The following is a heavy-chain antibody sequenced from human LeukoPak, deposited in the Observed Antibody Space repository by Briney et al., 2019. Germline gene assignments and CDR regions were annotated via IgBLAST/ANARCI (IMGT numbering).Heavy chain of an antibody. CDR2: INHSGST. D-gene: IGHD3-16*02. V-gene: IGHV4-34*01. Sequence: SETLSLTCAVYGGSFSGYYWSWIRQPPGKGLEWIGEINHSGSTNYNPSLKSRVTISVDTSKNQFPLKLSSVTAADTAVYYCARGSGHYDYIWGSYRYAKFDYWGQGTLVTVSS. CDR3: ARGSGHYDYIWGSYRYAKFDY. CDR1: GGSFSGYY. J-gene: IGHJ4*02.